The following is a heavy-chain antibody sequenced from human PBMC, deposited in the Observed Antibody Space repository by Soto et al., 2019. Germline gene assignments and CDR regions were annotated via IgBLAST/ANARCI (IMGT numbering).Heavy chain of an antibody. J-gene: IGHJ6*02. CDR1: GSTFSSYS. D-gene: IGHD7-27*01. CDR2: ISSSSSYI. Sequence: GGSLRLSCAASGSTFSSYSMNWVRQAPGKGLEWVSSISSSSSYIYYADSVKGRFTISRDNAKNSLYLQMNSLRAEDTAVYYCARDGDRGYYYGMDVWGQGTTVTVSS. V-gene: IGHV3-21*01. CDR3: ARDGDRGYYYGMDV.